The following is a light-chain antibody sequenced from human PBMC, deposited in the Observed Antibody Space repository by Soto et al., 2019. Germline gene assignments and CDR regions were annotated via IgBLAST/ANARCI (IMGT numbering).Light chain of an antibody. CDR1: SNDVGAYNY. V-gene: IGLV2-14*01. CDR2: EVS. J-gene: IGLJ2*01. CDR3: NSYGRVSTRI. Sequence: QSALTQPASVSGSPGQSIAISCTGTSNDVGAYNYVSWYQQYPGKAPRLIIYEVSNRPSGISDRFSGSKSGNTASLTISGLQPEDEAHYYCNSYGRVSTRIFGGGTKVTVL.